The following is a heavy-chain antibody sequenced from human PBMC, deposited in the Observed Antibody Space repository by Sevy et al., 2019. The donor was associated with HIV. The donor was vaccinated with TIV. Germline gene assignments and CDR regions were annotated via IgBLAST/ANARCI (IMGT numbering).Heavy chain of an antibody. V-gene: IGHV3-23*01. CDR2: IHNSGDTT. J-gene: IGHJ3*02. Sequence: GGSLRLSCAASGFTFSNYGMNWVRQAPGKGLEWVSVIHNSGDTTYYADSVKRRFTISRDNSENTLYLQMNSLSAEDTAVYYCVKGGSISATGNDAFDIWGQGTMVTVSS. D-gene: IGHD6-13*01. CDR1: GFTFSNYG. CDR3: VKGGSISATGNDAFDI.